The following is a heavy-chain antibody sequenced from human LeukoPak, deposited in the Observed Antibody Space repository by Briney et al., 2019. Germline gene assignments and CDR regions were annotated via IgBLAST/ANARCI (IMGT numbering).Heavy chain of an antibody. CDR3: ARYAAFYGLRNNWFDP. Sequence: SETLSLTCTVSGGSISSHYWSWIRQPPGKGLEWIGYIYYSGSTNYNPSRKSRVTISVDTSKNQFSLKLSSVTAADTAVYYCARYAAFYGLRNNWFDPWGQGTLVTVSS. V-gene: IGHV4-59*11. D-gene: IGHD2-2*01. CDR1: GGSISSHY. J-gene: IGHJ5*02. CDR2: IYYSGST.